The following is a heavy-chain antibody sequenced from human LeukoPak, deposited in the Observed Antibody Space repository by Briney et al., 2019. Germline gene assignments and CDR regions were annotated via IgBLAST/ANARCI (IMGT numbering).Heavy chain of an antibody. CDR2: IYYSGST. D-gene: IGHD3-3*01. J-gene: IGHJ4*02. V-gene: IGHV4-39*07. Sequence: TSETLSLTCTVSGGSISSSSYYWGWIRQPPGKGLEWIGSIYYSGSTYYNPSLKSRVTISVDTSKNQFSLKLSSVTAADTAVYYCARVLFPRHDVDYWGQGTLVTVSS. CDR1: GGSISSSSYY. CDR3: ARVLFPRHDVDY.